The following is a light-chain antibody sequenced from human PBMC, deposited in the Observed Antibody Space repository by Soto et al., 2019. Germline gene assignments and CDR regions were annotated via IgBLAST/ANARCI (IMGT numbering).Light chain of an antibody. CDR1: QSLGSD. CDR3: QQYNDFQYT. Sequence: DIQMTQSPPTLSASAGDGVSITCRASQSLGSDLAWYQQKPGKAPKLLIYKATNLQRGVPSRFSGSGSGTDFSLTISSLQPEDSATYYCQQYNDFQYTFGQGTKVEI. J-gene: IGKJ2*01. CDR2: KAT. V-gene: IGKV1-5*03.